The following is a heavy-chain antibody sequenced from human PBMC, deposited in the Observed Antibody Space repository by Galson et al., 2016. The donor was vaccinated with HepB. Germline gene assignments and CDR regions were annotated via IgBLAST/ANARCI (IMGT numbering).Heavy chain of an antibody. CDR1: GFSFSSYA. Sequence: SLRLSCAASGFSFSSYAVHWVRQAPGKRLGRVAVISYDGSRKDYADSVKGRFTISRDNSKSTLNLQMNSLRPEDSAVYYCARLMYDLRYYYHYYGMDVWGQGTTVTVS. CDR3: ARLMYDLRYYYHYYGMDV. J-gene: IGHJ6*02. CDR2: ISYDGSRK. D-gene: IGHD3-3*01. V-gene: IGHV3-30*04.